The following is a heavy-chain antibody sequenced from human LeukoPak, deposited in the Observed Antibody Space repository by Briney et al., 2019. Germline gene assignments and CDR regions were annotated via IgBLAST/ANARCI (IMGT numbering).Heavy chain of an antibody. Sequence: GGSLRLSCAASGSTFTFYALSWVRQAPGKGLEWVSVISGSGGSTYYADSVKGRFTISRDNSKNTLYLQMDSLRAEDTAVYYCAKWDGDLYYYYYMDVWGKGTTVTVSS. CDR1: GSTFTFYA. CDR2: ISGSGGST. D-gene: IGHD4-17*01. V-gene: IGHV3-23*01. CDR3: AKWDGDLYYYYYMDV. J-gene: IGHJ6*03.